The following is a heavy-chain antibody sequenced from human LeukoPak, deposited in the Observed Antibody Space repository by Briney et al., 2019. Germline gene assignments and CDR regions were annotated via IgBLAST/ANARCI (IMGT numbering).Heavy chain of an antibody. CDR2: ISGSGGST. CDR3: AKDRSSWGFGEYAFDI. D-gene: IGHD3-10*01. Sequence: QSGGSLGLSCAASGFTFSSYAMSWVRQAPGKGLEWVSAISGSGGSTYYADSVKGRFTISRDNSKNTLYLQMNSLRAEDTAVYYCAKDRSSWGFGEYAFDIWGQGTMVTVSS. CDR1: GFTFSSYA. V-gene: IGHV3-23*01. J-gene: IGHJ3*02.